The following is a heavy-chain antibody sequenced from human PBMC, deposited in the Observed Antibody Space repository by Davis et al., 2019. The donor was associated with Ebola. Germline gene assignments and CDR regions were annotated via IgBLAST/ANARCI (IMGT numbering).Heavy chain of an antibody. Sequence: PSETLSLTCAVYGGSFSGYYWSWIRQPPGKGLEWIGEINHSGSTNYNPSLKSRVTISVDTSKNQFSLKLSSVTAADTAVYYCARELRYFDWLLSPGNWFDPWGQGTLVTVSS. J-gene: IGHJ5*02. D-gene: IGHD3-9*01. CDR1: GGSFSGYY. CDR2: INHSGST. V-gene: IGHV4-34*01. CDR3: ARELRYFDWLLSPGNWFDP.